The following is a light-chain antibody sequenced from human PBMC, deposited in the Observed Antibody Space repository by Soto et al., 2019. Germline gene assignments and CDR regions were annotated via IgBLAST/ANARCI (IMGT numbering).Light chain of an antibody. Sequence: IQMTQSPSSLSASVGDIVTITCQASQDISNYLNWYQQKPGKAPKLLIYDASNLETGVPSRFSGSGSGTDFTFTISCLQPEDIATYYCQQYYNLPTFGGVTKVDI. CDR2: DAS. J-gene: IGKJ4*01. CDR3: QQYYNLPT. CDR1: QDISNY. V-gene: IGKV1-33*01.